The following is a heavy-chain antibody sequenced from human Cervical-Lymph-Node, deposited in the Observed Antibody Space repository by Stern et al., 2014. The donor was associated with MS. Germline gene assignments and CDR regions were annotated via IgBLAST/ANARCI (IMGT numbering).Heavy chain of an antibody. D-gene: IGHD1-1*01. J-gene: IGHJ6*02. CDR1: GDTLSNFA. CDR3: ARDNDDNGMDV. V-gene: IGHV1-69*01. CDR2: IIPIFGTT. Sequence: VQLVESGAEIKKPGSSVTVSCKTSGDTLSNFAISWVRQAPGHGLEWMGGIIPIFGTTHYAQNFQGRVTITAAPSTGTVYMDLSSLRSEDTAVYYCARDNDDNGMDVWGQGTTITVSS.